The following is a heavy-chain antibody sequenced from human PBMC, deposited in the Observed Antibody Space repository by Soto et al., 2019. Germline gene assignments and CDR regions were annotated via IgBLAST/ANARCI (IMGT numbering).Heavy chain of an antibody. J-gene: IGHJ6*02. D-gene: IGHD1-1*01. CDR3: ARAPTRYNYYGYFVGMDV. V-gene: IGHV3-53*04. CDR2: IYSGGST. Sequence: EVQLVESGGGLVQPGGSLRLSCAASGFTVSSNYMSWVRQAPGKGLEWVSVIYSGGSTYYADSVQARFTISRHNSKNTMYLHMNRLRAGDTAVYYCARAPTRYNYYGYFVGMDVWGQGTTVTVSS. CDR1: GFTVSSNY.